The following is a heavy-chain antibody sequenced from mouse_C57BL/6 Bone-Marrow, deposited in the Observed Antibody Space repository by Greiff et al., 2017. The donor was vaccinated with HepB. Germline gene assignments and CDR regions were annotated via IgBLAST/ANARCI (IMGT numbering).Heavy chain of an antibody. J-gene: IGHJ1*03. V-gene: IGHV5-4*03. CDR2: ISDGGSYT. D-gene: IGHD1-1*01. CDR1: GFTFSSYA. CDR3: ARLLRSYWYFDV. Sequence: EVKLMESGGGLVKPGGSLKLSCAASGFTFSSYAMSWVRQTPEKRLEWVATISDGGSYTYYPDNVKGRFTISRDNAKNNLYLQMSHLKSEDTAMYYCARLLRSYWYFDVWGTGTTVTVSS.